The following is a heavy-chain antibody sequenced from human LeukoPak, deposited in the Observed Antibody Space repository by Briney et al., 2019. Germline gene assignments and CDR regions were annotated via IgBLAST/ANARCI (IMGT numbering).Heavy chain of an antibody. J-gene: IGHJ6*02. CDR1: GGTFSSYA. CDR3: ARDELGRIYCSSTSCYTTYGMDV. V-gene: IGHV1-69*04. CDR2: IIPILGIA. Sequence: GASVKVSCKASGGTFSSYAISWVRRAPGQGLEWMGRIIPILGIANYAQKFQGRVTITADKSTSTAYMELSSLRSEDTAVYYCARDELGRIYCSSTSCYTTYGMDVWGQGTTVTVSS. D-gene: IGHD2-2*02.